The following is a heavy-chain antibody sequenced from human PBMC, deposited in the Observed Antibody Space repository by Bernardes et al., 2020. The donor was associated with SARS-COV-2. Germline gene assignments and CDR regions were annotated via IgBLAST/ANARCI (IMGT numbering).Heavy chain of an antibody. CDR3: ARGYSNPYFGLDV. Sequence: ASVKVSCKASGYTFSDYYMFWLRQGPGQGLEWMGWINPKSGGTNYAQKFQDRVTMTRDTSISTGYMELSRLTSDDTAVYYCARGYSNPYFGLDVWGLGTTVTVSS. D-gene: IGHD4-4*01. J-gene: IGHJ6*02. CDR1: GYTFSDYY. CDR2: INPKSGGT. V-gene: IGHV1-2*02.